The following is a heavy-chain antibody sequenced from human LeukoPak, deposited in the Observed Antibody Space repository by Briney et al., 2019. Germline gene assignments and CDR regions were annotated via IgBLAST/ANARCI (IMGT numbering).Heavy chain of an antibody. CDR3: AKDPRSDGDSFYYFDY. CDR2: ISSSSSTT. J-gene: IGHJ4*02. CDR1: GFTFSTYS. V-gene: IGHV3-48*01. Sequence: PGGSLRLSCAASGFTFSTYSLNWVRQAPGKGLEWVSYISSSSSTTEYADSVKGRFTISRDNSKNTLYLQMNSLRAEDTAVYYCAKDPRSDGDSFYYFDYWGQGTLVTVSS. D-gene: IGHD4-17*01.